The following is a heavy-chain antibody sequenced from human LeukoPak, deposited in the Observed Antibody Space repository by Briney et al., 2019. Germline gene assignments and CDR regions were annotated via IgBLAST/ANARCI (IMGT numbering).Heavy chain of an antibody. CDR2: ISGSAHRT. CDR1: GFTFSSYA. J-gene: IGHJ3*02. CDR3: AKDIWAEDGVFDI. D-gene: IGHD3/OR15-3a*01. Sequence: GGSLRLSCGASGFTFSSYAMSWVRQAPGKGLEWVSAISGSAHRTYYADSVKGRFTISRDNAKNSLYLQMNSLRAEDTALYYCAKDIWAEDGVFDIWGQGTMVTVSS. V-gene: IGHV3-23*01.